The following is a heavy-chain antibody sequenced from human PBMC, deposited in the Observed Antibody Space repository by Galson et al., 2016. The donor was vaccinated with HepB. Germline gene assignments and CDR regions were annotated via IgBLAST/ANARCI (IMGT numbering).Heavy chain of an antibody. D-gene: IGHD2-8*01. CDR1: GYTFTDDA. CDR2: IDPHNGAT. V-gene: IGHV1-3*01. Sequence: SVKVSCKASGYTFTDDAIHWVRQAPGQGLEWMGWIDPHNGATNYSQKFQGRVTFTRDTSAITAYMQLNSLVSEDTALYYCARFPVCCSHGHCFFDYWGQGTLVTVSS. CDR3: ARFPVCCSHGHCFFDY. J-gene: IGHJ4*02.